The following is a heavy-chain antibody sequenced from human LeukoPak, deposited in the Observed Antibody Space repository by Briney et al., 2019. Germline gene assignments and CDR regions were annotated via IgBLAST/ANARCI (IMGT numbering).Heavy chain of an antibody. CDR3: ARDGLESYYYYYMDV. Sequence: GGSLRLSCAASGFTVSSNYMSWVRQAPGKGLEWVSVIYSGGSTYYADSVKGRFTISRDNSKNTLYLQMNSLRAEDTAVYYCARDGLESYYYYYMDVWGKGTTVTVSS. V-gene: IGHV3-53*01. CDR2: IYSGGST. J-gene: IGHJ6*03. D-gene: IGHD3-3*01. CDR1: GFTVSSNY.